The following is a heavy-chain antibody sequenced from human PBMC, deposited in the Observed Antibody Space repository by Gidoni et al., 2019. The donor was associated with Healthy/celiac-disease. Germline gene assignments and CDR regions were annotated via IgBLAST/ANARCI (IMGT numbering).Heavy chain of an antibody. CDR3: ARRIGYCSSTSCPQGAFDI. CDR2: IIPIFGTA. J-gene: IGHJ3*02. Sequence: QVQLVQSGAEVKKPGSSVKVSCKASGGTFSSYAISWVRQAPGQGLEWMGGIIPIFGTANYAQKFQGRVTITADESTSTAYMELSSLRSEDTAVYYCARRIGYCSSTSCPQGAFDIWGQGTMVTVSS. V-gene: IGHV1-69*01. D-gene: IGHD2-2*01. CDR1: GGTFSSYA.